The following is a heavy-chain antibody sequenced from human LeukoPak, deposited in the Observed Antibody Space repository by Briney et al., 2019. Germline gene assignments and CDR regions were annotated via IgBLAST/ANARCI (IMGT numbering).Heavy chain of an antibody. CDR2: ISSNGGST. Sequence: PGGSLRLSCAASGFTFSSYAMLWVRQAPGKGLEYVSGISSNGGSTYYAGSVRGRFTISRDNSKNTVNLQMGSLRIEDTAVYHCARMTLYGSGTVDWGQGILVTVSS. V-gene: IGHV3-64*02. CDR1: GFTFSSYA. D-gene: IGHD3-10*01. J-gene: IGHJ4*02. CDR3: ARMTLYGSGTVD.